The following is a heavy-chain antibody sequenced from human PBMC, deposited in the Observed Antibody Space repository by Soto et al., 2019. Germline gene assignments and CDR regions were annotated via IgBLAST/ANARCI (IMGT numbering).Heavy chain of an antibody. Sequence: ASVKVSCKASGYTFTSYAMHWVRQAPGQRLEWMGWINAGNGNTKYSQKFQGRVTITRDTSASTAYMELSSLRSEDTAVYYCAREAAAGTFYFDYWGQGTLVTVSS. D-gene: IGHD6-13*01. V-gene: IGHV1-3*01. CDR2: INAGNGNT. J-gene: IGHJ4*02. CDR3: AREAAAGTFYFDY. CDR1: GYTFTSYA.